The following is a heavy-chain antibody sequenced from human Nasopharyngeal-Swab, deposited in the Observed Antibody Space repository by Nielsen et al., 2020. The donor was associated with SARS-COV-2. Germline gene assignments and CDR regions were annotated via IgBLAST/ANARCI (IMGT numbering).Heavy chain of an antibody. Sequence: GVSLKISCAASGFTFSSYGMHWVRQAPGKGLEWVAVIWYDGSNKYYADSVKGRFTISRDNSKNTLYLQMNSLRAEDTAVYYCARDQSSGWYPEYFQHWGQGTLVTVSS. CDR2: IWYDGSNK. CDR1: GFTFSSYG. J-gene: IGHJ1*01. V-gene: IGHV3-33*01. CDR3: ARDQSSGWYPEYFQH. D-gene: IGHD6-19*01.